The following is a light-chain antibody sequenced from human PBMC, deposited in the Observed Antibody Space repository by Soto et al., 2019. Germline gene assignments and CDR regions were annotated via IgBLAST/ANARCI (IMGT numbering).Light chain of an antibody. CDR3: QSYDSSLSDWV. CDR2: GNI. J-gene: IGLJ3*02. CDR1: SSNIGAGYD. Sequence: QSVLTQPPSVSGAPGQRVTISCTGSSSNIGAGYDVHWYQQLPGTAPKLLIYGNINRPSGVPDRFSGSKSGTSASLAITGLQAEDEADYDCQSYDSSLSDWVFGGGTKVTVL. V-gene: IGLV1-40*01.